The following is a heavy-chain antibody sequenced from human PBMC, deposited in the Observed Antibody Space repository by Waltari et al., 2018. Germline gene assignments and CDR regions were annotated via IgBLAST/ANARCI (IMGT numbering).Heavy chain of an antibody. J-gene: IGHJ4*02. Sequence: EVQLLESGGGLVQPGGSLRLSCAASGFTFSSYAMSWVRQAPGKGLAWVSAISGSGGSTYYADSVKGRFTISRDNSKNTLYLQMNSLRAEDTAVYYCAKDPRRCSSTSCPFDYWGQGTLVTVSS. V-gene: IGHV3-23*01. CDR3: AKDPRRCSSTSCPFDY. CDR2: ISGSGGST. CDR1: GFTFSSYA. D-gene: IGHD2-2*01.